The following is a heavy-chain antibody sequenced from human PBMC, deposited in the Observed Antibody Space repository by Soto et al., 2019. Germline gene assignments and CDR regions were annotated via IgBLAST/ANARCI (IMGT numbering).Heavy chain of an antibody. CDR1: GFTFSTYS. J-gene: IGHJ6*03. V-gene: IGHV3-21*05. D-gene: IGHD2-2*01. Sequence: GGSLRLSCAGSGFTFSTYSMTWVRQAPGKGLEWVSYISSRSNSIYYADSVQGRFTISRDNAKHSLYLQMNSLRAEDTGVYYCARVGNIVVLPGGVDYYYYMDVWGKGTSVTVSS. CDR3: ARVGNIVVLPGGVDYYYYMDV. CDR2: ISSRSNSI.